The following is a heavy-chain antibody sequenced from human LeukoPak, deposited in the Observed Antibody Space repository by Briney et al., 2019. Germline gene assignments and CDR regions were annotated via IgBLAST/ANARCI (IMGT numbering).Heavy chain of an antibody. CDR1: GGSISSGGYY. D-gene: IGHD1-1*01. CDR2: IYHSGST. CDR3: ARVVTTGTTDAFDI. J-gene: IGHJ3*02. Sequence: PSETLSLTCTVSGGSISSGGYYWSWIRQPPGKGLEWIGSIYHSGSTYYNPSLKSRVTISVDTSKNQFSLKLSSVTAADTAVYYCARVVTTGTTDAFDIWGQGTMVTVSS. V-gene: IGHV4-39*07.